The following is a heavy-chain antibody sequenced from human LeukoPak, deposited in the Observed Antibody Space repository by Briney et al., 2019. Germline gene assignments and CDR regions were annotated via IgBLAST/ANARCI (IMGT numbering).Heavy chain of an antibody. D-gene: IGHD3-3*01. CDR2: IKQDGSEK. CDR1: GFTFSSYW. Sequence: GSLRLSCAASGFTFSSYWMSWVRQAPGKGLEWVASIKQDGSEKYYVDSVKGRFTISRDNAKNSLYLQMNSLRVEDTAVYYCASPEWLPDSIDIWGQGTMVTVSS. J-gene: IGHJ3*02. CDR3: ASPEWLPDSIDI. V-gene: IGHV3-7*01.